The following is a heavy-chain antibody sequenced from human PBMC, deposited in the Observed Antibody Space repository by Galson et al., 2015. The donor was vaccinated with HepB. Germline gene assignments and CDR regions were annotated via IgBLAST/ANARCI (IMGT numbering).Heavy chain of an antibody. CDR1: GFSFSTYA. Sequence: SLRLSCAGSGFSFSTYAMTWVRQAPGKGLEWVSAIGSSGGRTYYADSVRGRFTVSGDNSESTLYLHMNSLTAEDTATYYCAKDIQRDYYDSSGSYFSSIWYFDLWGRGSLVTVSS. D-gene: IGHD3-22*01. J-gene: IGHJ2*01. V-gene: IGHV3-23*01. CDR3: AKDIQRDYYDSSGSYFSSIWYFDL. CDR2: IGSSGGRT.